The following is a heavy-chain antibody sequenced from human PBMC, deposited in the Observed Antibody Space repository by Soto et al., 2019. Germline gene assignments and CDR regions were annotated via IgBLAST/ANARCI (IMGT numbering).Heavy chain of an antibody. CDR3: ARSYPEGYFDL. Sequence: QLVQSGAEVKKPGASVKVSCKASGYTFTTYGINWVRQAPGQGLEWMGWISTYNGYTNYAQKLQDRVTMTTDTSPSTAYMELRSLRSDDTAVYYCARSYPEGYFDLWGRGTLVTVSS. V-gene: IGHV1-18*01. CDR1: GYTFTTYG. J-gene: IGHJ2*01. CDR2: ISTYNGYT.